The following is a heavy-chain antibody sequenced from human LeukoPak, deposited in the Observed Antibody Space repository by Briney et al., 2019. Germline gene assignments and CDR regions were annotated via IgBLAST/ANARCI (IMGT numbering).Heavy chain of an antibody. D-gene: IGHD2-15*01. V-gene: IGHV1-18*01. CDR3: AKDSRDLWGSSSPLFY. J-gene: IGHJ4*02. CDR2: ISGYNGNT. Sequence: GASVKVSCKASGYTFTSFGISWARQAPGQGLEWMGWISGYNGNTNYAQNLQGRVTMTTDTSTSTAYMELRSLRSDDTAVYYCAKDSRDLWGSSSPLFYWGQGTLVTVSS. CDR1: GYTFTSFG.